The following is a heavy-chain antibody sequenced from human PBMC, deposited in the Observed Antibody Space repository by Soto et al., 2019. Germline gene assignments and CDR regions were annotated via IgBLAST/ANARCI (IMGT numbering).Heavy chain of an antibody. V-gene: IGHV4-39*01. J-gene: IGHJ6*02. CDR1: GGSISSSSYY. CDR2: IYYSGST. Sequence: PSETLSLTCTVSGGSISSSSYYWGWIRQPPGKGLEWIGSIYYSGSTYYNPSLKSRVTISVDTSKNQFSLKLSSVTAADTAVYYCARSIAAAGGTYYYYGMDVWGQGTTVTVSS. CDR3: ARSIAAAGGTYYYYGMDV. D-gene: IGHD6-25*01.